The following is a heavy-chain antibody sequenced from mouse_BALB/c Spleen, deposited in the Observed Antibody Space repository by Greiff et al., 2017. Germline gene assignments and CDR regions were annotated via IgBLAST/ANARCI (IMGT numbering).Heavy chain of an antibody. V-gene: IGHV5-4*02. J-gene: IGHJ3*01. Sequence: EVQGVESGGGLVKPGGSLKLSCAASGFTFSDYYMYWVRQTPEKRLEWVATISDGGNYTYYPDSVKGRFTISRDNAKNNLYLQMSSLKSEDTAMYYCAREGDGSPFAYWGQGTLVTVSA. D-gene: IGHD2-3*01. CDR2: ISDGGNYT. CDR1: GFTFSDYY. CDR3: AREGDGSPFAY.